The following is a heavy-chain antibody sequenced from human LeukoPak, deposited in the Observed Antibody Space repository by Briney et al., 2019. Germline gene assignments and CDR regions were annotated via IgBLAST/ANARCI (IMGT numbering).Heavy chain of an antibody. CDR2: MYPSGDT. CDR1: GGPISSYY. J-gene: IGHJ4*02. V-gene: IGHV4-4*07. CDR3: ARERGSGWYDMAFDY. Sequence: PSETLSLTCTVFGGPISSYYWDWIRQPAGKGLEWIGRMYPSGDTNYNPTLKSRVTMSVDTSKNQFSLKLRSVTAADTAVYYCARERGSGWYDMAFDYWGQGTLVTVSS. D-gene: IGHD6-19*01.